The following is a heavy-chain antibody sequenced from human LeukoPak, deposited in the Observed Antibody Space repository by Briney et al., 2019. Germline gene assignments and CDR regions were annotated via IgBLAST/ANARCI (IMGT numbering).Heavy chain of an antibody. V-gene: IGHV4-30-2*01. CDR2: IYHSGST. Sequence: SETLSLTCAVSGGSISSGGYSWSWIRQPPGKGLEWIGYIYHSGSTYYNPSLKSRVTISVDRSKNQFSLKLSSVTAADTAVYYCARGCYDSSGYYHDYWGQGTLVTVSS. CDR3: ARGCYDSSGYYHDY. CDR1: GGSISSGGYS. D-gene: IGHD3-22*01. J-gene: IGHJ4*02.